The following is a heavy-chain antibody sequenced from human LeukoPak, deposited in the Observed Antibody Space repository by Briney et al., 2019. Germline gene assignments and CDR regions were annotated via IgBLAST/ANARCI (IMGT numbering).Heavy chain of an antibody. CDR1: GFTFSNYW. CDR3: AKKRYGDYDY. CDR2: IRQDGSDK. V-gene: IGHV3-7*01. D-gene: IGHD4-17*01. Sequence: GGSLRLSCAASGFTFSNYWMSWVRHTPGKGLEWVANIRQDGSDKYYVDSVKGRFTISRDNAKNSLYLQMNSLRAEDTAAYYCAKKRYGDYDYWGQGTLVTVSS. J-gene: IGHJ4*02.